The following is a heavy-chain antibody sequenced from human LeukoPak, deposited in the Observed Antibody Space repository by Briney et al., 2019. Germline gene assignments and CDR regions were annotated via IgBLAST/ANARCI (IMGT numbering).Heavy chain of an antibody. D-gene: IGHD2-2*01. CDR2: IIPIFGTA. Sequence: ASVKVSCKASGGTFSSYAISWVRQAPGQGLEWMGGIIPIFGTANYAQKFQGRVTITTDESTSTAYMELSSLRSEDTAVYYCARDHPPSHCSSTSCYPPQNYYYYYMDVWGKGTTVTVSS. J-gene: IGHJ6*03. V-gene: IGHV1-69*05. CDR1: GGTFSSYA. CDR3: ARDHPPSHCSSTSCYPPQNYYYYYMDV.